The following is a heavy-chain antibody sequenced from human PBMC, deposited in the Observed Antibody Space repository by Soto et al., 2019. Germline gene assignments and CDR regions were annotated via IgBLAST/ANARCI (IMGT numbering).Heavy chain of an antibody. D-gene: IGHD3-16*02. V-gene: IGHV1-18*01. CDR3: ARLHDDAWGRYRFRCGDS. J-gene: IGHJ4*02. CDR2: ISAYNGHT. Sequence: ASVKVSCKSSGYTFTNFGITWVRQAPGQGLEWMGWISAYNGHTNYAQKFQGRVTMTTDTSTSTVFMEVRSLRSDDTAVYYCARLHDDAWGRYRFRCGDSWCQGPPVTV. CDR1: GYTFTNFG.